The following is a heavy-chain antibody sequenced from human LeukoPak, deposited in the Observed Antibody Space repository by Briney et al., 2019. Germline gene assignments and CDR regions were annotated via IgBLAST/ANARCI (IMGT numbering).Heavy chain of an antibody. Sequence: SSVKVPCKASGYTFTSYYLHWVRQAPAQGLEWMGIINPSGGSTSHAQKFQGRVTMTRDTSSSKVYMELSRLRAEDTAVYYCAREVPVSRPAFDPWGQGTLVTVSS. CDR3: AREVPVSRPAFDP. CDR1: GYTFTSYY. D-gene: IGHD2-8*01. CDR2: INPSGGST. V-gene: IGHV1-46*01. J-gene: IGHJ5*02.